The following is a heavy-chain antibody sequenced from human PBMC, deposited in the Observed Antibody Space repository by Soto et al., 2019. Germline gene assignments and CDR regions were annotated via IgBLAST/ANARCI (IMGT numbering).Heavy chain of an antibody. Sequence: SVKVSCKTSGFTFSNSAVQWVRQARGQSLEWIGWIGVARGNTNYAQRLKERVTITRDTSTSTVYMEVSSLRSEDTAVYYCARDRVVCSGGSCYHYYFGMDLWD. D-gene: IGHD2-15*01. V-gene: IGHV1-58*01. J-gene: IGHJ6*02. CDR1: GFTFSNSA. CDR3: ARDRVVCSGGSCYHYYFGMDL. CDR2: IGVARGNT.